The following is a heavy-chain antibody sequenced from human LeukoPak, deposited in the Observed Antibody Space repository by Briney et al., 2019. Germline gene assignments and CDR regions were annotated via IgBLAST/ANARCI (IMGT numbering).Heavy chain of an antibody. D-gene: IGHD3-10*01. CDR1: GFTFSSYA. Sequence: PGGSLRLSCAASGFTFSSYAMHWVRQAPGTGLEWVAVISYDGSNKYYADSVKGRFTISRDNSKNTLYLQMNSLRAEDTAVYYCASERFGELAPLAFDIWGQGTMVTVSS. CDR2: ISYDGSNK. CDR3: ASERFGELAPLAFDI. J-gene: IGHJ3*02. V-gene: IGHV3-30*04.